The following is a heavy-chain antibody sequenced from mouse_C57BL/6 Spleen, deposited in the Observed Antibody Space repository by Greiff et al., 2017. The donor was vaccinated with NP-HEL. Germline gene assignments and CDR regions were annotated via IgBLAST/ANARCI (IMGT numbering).Heavy chain of an antibody. CDR1: GYTFTSYG. D-gene: IGHD4-1*01. Sequence: QVQLKESGAELARPGASVKLSCKASGYTFTSYGISWVKQRTGQGLEWIGEIYPRSGNTYYNEKFKGKATLTADKSSSTAYMELRSLTSEDSADYFCARWGLGRGDYWGQGTTLTVSS. J-gene: IGHJ2*01. CDR2: IYPRSGNT. CDR3: ARWGLGRGDY. V-gene: IGHV1-81*01.